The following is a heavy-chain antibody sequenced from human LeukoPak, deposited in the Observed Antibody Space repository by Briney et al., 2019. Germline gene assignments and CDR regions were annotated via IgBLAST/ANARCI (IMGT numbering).Heavy chain of an antibody. Sequence: PSETLSLTCAVSGGSFSGYYWSWIRQPPGKGLEWIGEINHSGSTNYNPSLKSRVTISVDTSKNQFSLKLSSVTAADTVVYYCAGRTTVTTIDYWGQGTLVTVSS. J-gene: IGHJ4*02. D-gene: IGHD4-17*01. CDR3: AGRTTVTTIDY. CDR2: INHSGST. V-gene: IGHV4-34*01. CDR1: GGSFSGYY.